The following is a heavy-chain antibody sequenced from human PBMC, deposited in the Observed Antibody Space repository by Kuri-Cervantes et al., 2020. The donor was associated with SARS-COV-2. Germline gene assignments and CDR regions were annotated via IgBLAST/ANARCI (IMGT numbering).Heavy chain of an antibody. Sequence: LRLSCTVSGGSISSGSYYWSWIRQPAGKGLEWIGRIYTSGSTDYNPSLKSRVTISVDTSKNQFSLKLSSVTAADTAVYYCASSRASMITFGGVIDNFDYWGQGTLVTVSS. CDR3: ASSRASMITFGGVIDNFDY. J-gene: IGHJ4*02. CDR2: IYTSGST. D-gene: IGHD3-16*02. CDR1: GGSISSGSYY. V-gene: IGHV4-61*02.